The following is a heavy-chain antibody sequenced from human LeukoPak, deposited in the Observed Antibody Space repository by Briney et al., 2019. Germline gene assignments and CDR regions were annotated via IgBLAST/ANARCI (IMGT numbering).Heavy chain of an antibody. CDR2: IRYDGSNK. V-gene: IGHV3-30*02. CDR1: GFTFSSYA. J-gene: IGHJ4*02. D-gene: IGHD3-10*01. CDR3: ADYYGSGSYYDRRSY. Sequence: GGSLRLSCAASGFTFSSYAMHWVRQAPGKGLEWVAFIRYDGSNKYYADSVKGRFTISRDNSKNTLYLQMNSLRAEDTAVYYCADYYGSGSYYDRRSYWGQGTLVTVSS.